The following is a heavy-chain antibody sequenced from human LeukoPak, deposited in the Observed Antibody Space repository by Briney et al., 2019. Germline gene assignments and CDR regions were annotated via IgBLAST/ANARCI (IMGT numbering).Heavy chain of an antibody. CDR2: IYSGGST. CDR3: ARDPDYDFYYYYYGMDV. Sequence: GGSLRLSCAASGFTVSSNYMSWVRQAPGKGLEWVSVIYSGGSTYYADSVKGRFTISRDNSKNTLYLQMNSLRAEDTAVYYCARDPDYDFYYYYYGMDVWGQGTTVTVSS. D-gene: IGHD3-3*01. CDR1: GFTVSSNY. V-gene: IGHV3-53*01. J-gene: IGHJ6*02.